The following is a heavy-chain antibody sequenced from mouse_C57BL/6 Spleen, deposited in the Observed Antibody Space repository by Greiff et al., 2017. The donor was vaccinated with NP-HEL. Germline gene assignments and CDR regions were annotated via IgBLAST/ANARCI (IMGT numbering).Heavy chain of an antibody. V-gene: IGHV2-9-1*01. Sequence: VHLVESGPGLVAPSQSLSITCTVSGFSLTSYAISWVRQPPGKGLEWLGVIWTGGGTNYNSALKSRLSISKDNSKSQVFLKMNSLQTDDTARYYCARNPYYGQNAMDYWGQGTSVTVSS. CDR3: ARNPYYGQNAMDY. D-gene: IGHD1-1*01. CDR2: IWTGGGT. CDR1: GFSLTSYA. J-gene: IGHJ4*01.